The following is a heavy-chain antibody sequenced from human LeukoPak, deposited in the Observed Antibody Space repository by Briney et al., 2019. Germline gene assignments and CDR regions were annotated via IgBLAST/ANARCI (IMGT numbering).Heavy chain of an antibody. CDR1: GGSISSSTYF. CDR3: ARHRSGWLQSSFDY. V-gene: IGHV4-39*01. J-gene: IGHJ4*02. D-gene: IGHD5-24*01. CDR2: IYYSGST. Sequence: SETLSLTCTVSGGSISSSTYFWGWIRQPPGKGLEWIGTIYYSGSTYYNPSLKSRVTISVDSSKNQFSLRLSSVTAADTAVYYCARHRSGWLQSSFDYWGQGTLVTVSS.